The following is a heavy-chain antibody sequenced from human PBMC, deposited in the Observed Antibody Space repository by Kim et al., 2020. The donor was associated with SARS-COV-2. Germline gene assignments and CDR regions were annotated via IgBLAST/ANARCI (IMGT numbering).Heavy chain of an antibody. CDR3: ARDSGTGVYDYYGMDV. J-gene: IGHJ6*02. CDR2: ISSSSSYI. V-gene: IGHV3-21*01. D-gene: IGHD3-10*01. Sequence: GGSLRLSCSASGFTFSSYSMNWVRQAPGKGLEWVSSISSSSSYIYYADSVKGRFTISRDNAKNSLYLQMNSLRAEDTAVYYCARDSGTGVYDYYGMDVWGQGTTVTVSS. CDR1: GFTFSSYS.